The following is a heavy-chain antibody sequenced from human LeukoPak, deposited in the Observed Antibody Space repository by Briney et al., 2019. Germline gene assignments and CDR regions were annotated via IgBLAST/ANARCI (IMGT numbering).Heavy chain of an antibody. Sequence: SQTLSLTCAISGDSVSSKSTAWNWIRQSPSRGLEWLGRTYYRSTWYNDYAVSVRGRITVNPDTSKNQFSLHLNSVTPEDTAVYYCARRLTQYDCFDPWGQGILVTVSS. CDR1: GDSVSSKSTA. V-gene: IGHV6-1*01. CDR2: TYYRSTWYN. CDR3: ARRLTQYDCFDP. J-gene: IGHJ5*02. D-gene: IGHD2-2*01.